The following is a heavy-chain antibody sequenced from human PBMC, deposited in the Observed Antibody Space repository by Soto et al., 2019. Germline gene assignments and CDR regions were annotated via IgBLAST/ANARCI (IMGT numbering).Heavy chain of an antibody. D-gene: IGHD3-10*01. V-gene: IGHV3-21*01. CDR3: ARPTEFGRWAEGMDV. Sequence: PGGSLRLSCAASGFTFSSYSMNWVRQAPGKGLEWVSSISSSSSYIYYADSVKGRFTISRDNAKNSLYLQMNSLRAEDTAVYYCARPTEFGRWAEGMDVWGQGTTVTVSS. J-gene: IGHJ6*02. CDR1: GFTFSSYS. CDR2: ISSSSSYI.